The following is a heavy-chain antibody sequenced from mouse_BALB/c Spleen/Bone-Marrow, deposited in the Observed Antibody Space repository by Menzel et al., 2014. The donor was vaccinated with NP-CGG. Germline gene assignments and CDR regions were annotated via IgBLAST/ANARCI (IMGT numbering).Heavy chain of an antibody. CDR2: IDPANGNT. Sequence: VQLKDSGAELVKPGASVKLSCTASGFNIKDTYMHWVKQRPERGLEWIGRIDPANGNTKYDPKFQGKATITADTSSNSAYLQLSRLTSEDTAVYYCAVYDYEGFAYWGQGTLVTVSA. J-gene: IGHJ3*01. D-gene: IGHD2-4*01. CDR3: AVYDYEGFAY. V-gene: IGHV14-3*02. CDR1: GFNIKDTY.